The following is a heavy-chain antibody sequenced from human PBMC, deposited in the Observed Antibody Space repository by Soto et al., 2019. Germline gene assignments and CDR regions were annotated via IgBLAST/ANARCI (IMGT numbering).Heavy chain of an antibody. CDR1: GGSISSGGNY. D-gene: IGHD5-12*01. V-gene: IGHV4-31*03. CDR3: AREEGVGYDHRWFDP. Sequence: QVQLQESGPGLVKPSQTLSLTCTVSGGSISSGGNYWSRIRLHTGKGLEWIGYIYYIGGTYYNPSLKSRVTISVDTSKNQFSLKLSSVTAADTAVYYCAREEGVGYDHRWFDPWGQGTLVTVSS. CDR2: IYYIGGT. J-gene: IGHJ5*02.